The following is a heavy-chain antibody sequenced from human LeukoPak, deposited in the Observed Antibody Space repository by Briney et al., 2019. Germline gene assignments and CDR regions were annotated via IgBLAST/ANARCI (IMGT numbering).Heavy chain of an antibody. J-gene: IGHJ3*02. CDR3: AREKGYYYAPDGAFDI. CDR2: ISGSGGST. V-gene: IGHV3-23*01. D-gene: IGHD3-10*01. Sequence: GGSLRLSCAASGFTFSSYAMSWVRQAPGKGLEWVSAISGSGGSTYYADSVKGRFTISRDNSKNTLYLQMNSLRAEDTAVYYCAREKGYYYAPDGAFDIWGQGTMVTVSS. CDR1: GFTFSSYA.